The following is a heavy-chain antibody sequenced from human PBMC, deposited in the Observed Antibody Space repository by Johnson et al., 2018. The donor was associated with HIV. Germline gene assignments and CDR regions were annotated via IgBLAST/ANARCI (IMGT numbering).Heavy chain of an antibody. J-gene: IGHJ3*02. V-gene: IGHV3-33*06. D-gene: IGHD3-22*01. CDR2: IWYDGSDK. Sequence: QVQLVESGGGVVQPGRSLRLSCAASGFTFSSCAMHWVRQAPGKGLEWETIIWYDGSDKYYADSVKGRFTISRDNSRNTVYLQMNSLRVEDTAVYYCAKGCRWLLERTYAFDIWGQGTMVTVSS. CDR3: AKGCRWLLERTYAFDI. CDR1: GFTFSSCA.